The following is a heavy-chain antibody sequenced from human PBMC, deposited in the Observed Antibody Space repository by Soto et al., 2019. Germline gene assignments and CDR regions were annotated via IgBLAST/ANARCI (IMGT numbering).Heavy chain of an antibody. D-gene: IGHD2-2*02. J-gene: IGHJ4*02. V-gene: IGHV3-48*01. CDR2: ISSGSSTI. CDR1: GSTFSSYN. CDR3: ARGCSSTTCYNFDY. Sequence: PGGSLRLSCAASGSTFSSYNMNWVRQAPGKGLEWVSYISSGSSTIYYADSVKGRFTISRDNAKNSLYLQMNSLRAEDTAVYYCARGCSSTTCYNFDYWGQGTLVTVSS.